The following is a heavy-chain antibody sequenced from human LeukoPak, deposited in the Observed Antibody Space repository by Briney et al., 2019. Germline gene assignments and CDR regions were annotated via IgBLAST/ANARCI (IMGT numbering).Heavy chain of an antibody. D-gene: IGHD3-10*01. J-gene: IGHJ6*03. CDR1: GFTFSSYA. CDR2: ISGSGGST. V-gene: IGHV3-23*01. Sequence: GGSLRLSCAASGFTFSSYAMSWVRQAPGKGLEWVSAISGSGGSTYYADSVKGRFTISRDNSKNTLYLQMNSLRAEDTAVYYCAKSGNYYYYYYMDVWGKGTTVTISS. CDR3: AKSGNYYYYYYMDV.